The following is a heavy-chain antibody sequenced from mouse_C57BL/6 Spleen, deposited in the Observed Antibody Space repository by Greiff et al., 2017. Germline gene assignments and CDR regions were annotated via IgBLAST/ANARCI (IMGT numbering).Heavy chain of an antibody. Sequence: QVQLKQSGAELVKPGASVKLSCTASGYAFSSYWMNWVKQRPGKGLEWIGQIYPGDGDTNYNGKFKGRVTLTADKSSSTAYMQLSSLTSEESAVYFGARGGYDAMDYWGQGTSVTVSS. CDR3: ARGGYDAMDY. V-gene: IGHV1-80*01. CDR2: IYPGDGDT. CDR1: GYAFSSYW. J-gene: IGHJ4*01.